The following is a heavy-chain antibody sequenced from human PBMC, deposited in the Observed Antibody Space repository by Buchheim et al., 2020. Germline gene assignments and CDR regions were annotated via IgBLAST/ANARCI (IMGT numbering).Heavy chain of an antibody. CDR3: AKAGHINYYFGMDV. V-gene: IGHV3-23*01. CDR1: GFTFSSYA. J-gene: IGHJ6*02. Sequence: EVQLLESGGGLVQPGGSLRLSCAASGFTFSSYAMTWVRQAPGKGLEWVSTTGDSGSRTYYADSVKGRFTISRDNSKSTLFLQMDSLRVEDTAVYYCAKAGHINYYFGMDVWGQGTT. CDR2: TGDSGSRT. D-gene: IGHD2-21*01.